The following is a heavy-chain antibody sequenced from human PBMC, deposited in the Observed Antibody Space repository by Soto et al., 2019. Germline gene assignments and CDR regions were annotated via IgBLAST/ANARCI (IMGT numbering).Heavy chain of an antibody. Sequence: QVQLQQWGAGLLKPSETLSLTCAVYGGSFSGYYWSWIRQPPGQGLEWLGEINHSGSTNYNPSLKSRVTRSVDTAKNQCSLKLSSVTAADTAVYYCARGQLPQAIAVAGAYFDYWGQGTLVTVSS. CDR3: ARGQLPQAIAVAGAYFDY. V-gene: IGHV4-34*01. CDR2: INHSGST. J-gene: IGHJ4*02. CDR1: GGSFSGYY. D-gene: IGHD6-19*01.